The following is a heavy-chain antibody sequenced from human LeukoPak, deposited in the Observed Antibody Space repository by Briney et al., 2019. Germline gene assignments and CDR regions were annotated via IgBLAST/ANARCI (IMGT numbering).Heavy chain of an antibody. J-gene: IGHJ4*02. CDR1: GFSFSSFA. CDR3: AKATYYYDSRATVFDS. V-gene: IGHV3-23*01. D-gene: IGHD3-22*01. CDR2: ISVSGGST. Sequence: GGSLRLSCAVSGFSFSSFARSWVRQAPGKGLEWVSSISVSGGSTYYADSVKGRFTISRDNSKNTLYLQMNSLRAEDTAVYYCAKATYYYDSRATVFDSWGQGTLVTVSS.